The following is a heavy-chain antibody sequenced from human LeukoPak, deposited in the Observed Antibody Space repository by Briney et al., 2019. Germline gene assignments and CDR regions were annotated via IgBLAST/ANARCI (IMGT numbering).Heavy chain of an antibody. CDR3: ARESGAFSPFGF. CDR1: GGSISSHY. V-gene: IGHV4-59*11. CDR2: IYYSGST. D-gene: IGHD1-26*01. Sequence: SETLSLTCSVSGGSISSHYWSWIRQPPGKGLEWIGYIYYSGSTKYNPSLKSRVTISVDTSKNQFSLKLSSVTAADTAMYYCARESGAFSPFGFWGQGTLVTVSS. J-gene: IGHJ4*02.